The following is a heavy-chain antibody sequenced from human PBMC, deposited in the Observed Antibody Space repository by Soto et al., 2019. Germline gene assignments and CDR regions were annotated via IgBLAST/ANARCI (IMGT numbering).Heavy chain of an antibody. CDR2: IYYSGST. D-gene: IGHD5-12*01. V-gene: IGHV4-31*03. CDR3: ASTSLVATISYFDY. CDR1: GGSISSGGYY. Sequence: QVQLQESGPGLVKPSQTLSLTCTVSGGSISSGGYYWSWIRQHPGKGLEWIGYIYYSGSTYYNPSLKSRVTISVATSKNQFPLKLSSVTAADTAVYYCASTSLVATISYFDYWGQGTLVTVSS. J-gene: IGHJ4*02.